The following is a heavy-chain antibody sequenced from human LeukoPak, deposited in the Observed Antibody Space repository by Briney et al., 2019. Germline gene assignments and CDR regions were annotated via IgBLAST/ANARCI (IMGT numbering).Heavy chain of an antibody. J-gene: IGHJ5*02. D-gene: IGHD4-17*01. Sequence: GGSLRLSCAASGFTFSSYWMSWVRQAPGKGLEWVANIKQDGSEKYYVDSVKGRFTISRDNAKNSLYLQMNSLRAEDTAVYYCARRYGDYANWFDPWGQGTLVTVSS. CDR2: IKQDGSEK. CDR1: GFTFSSYW. CDR3: ARRYGDYANWFDP. V-gene: IGHV3-7*01.